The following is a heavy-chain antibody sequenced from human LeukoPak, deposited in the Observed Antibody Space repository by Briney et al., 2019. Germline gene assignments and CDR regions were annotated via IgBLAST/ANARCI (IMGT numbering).Heavy chain of an antibody. CDR3: ARDLPPTY. J-gene: IGHJ4*02. V-gene: IGHV4-59*12. Sequence: SETLSLTCTVSGDSINNYYWTWIRQPPGKGLEWIGFVYHSGSTFYNPSLKSRVTISVDRSKNQFSLKLTSVTAADTAVYYCARDLPPTYWGQGTLVTVSS. CDR1: GDSINNYY. CDR2: VYHSGST.